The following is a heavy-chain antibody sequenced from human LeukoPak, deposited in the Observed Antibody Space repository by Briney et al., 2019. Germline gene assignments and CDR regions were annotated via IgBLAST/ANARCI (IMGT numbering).Heavy chain of an antibody. CDR2: IYYSGST. V-gene: IGHV4-59*01. CDR3: AAGIAVAGSYYFDY. Sequence: SETLSLTCTVSGDSISSFYWSWIRQPPGKGLEWIGNIYYSGSTNYNPSLKSRVTISVDTSKNQFYLKLSSVTAADTAVYYCAAGIAVAGSYYFDYWGQGTLVTVSS. CDR1: GDSISSFY. D-gene: IGHD6-19*01. J-gene: IGHJ4*02.